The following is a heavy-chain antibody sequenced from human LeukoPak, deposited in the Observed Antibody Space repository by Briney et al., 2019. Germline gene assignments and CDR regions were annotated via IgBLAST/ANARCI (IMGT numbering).Heavy chain of an antibody. CDR2: ISGSGEAT. Sequence: GGSLRLSCAASGFTFRSYGMSWVRQTAGKELEWVSGISGSGEATHYGDSVKGRFTISRDNSKNTLFLQMNSLRAEDTAVYYCAKNSGTYYDCSFAYWGQGTLVTVSS. CDR3: AKNSGTYYDCSFAY. CDR1: GFTFRSYG. V-gene: IGHV3-23*01. D-gene: IGHD1-26*01. J-gene: IGHJ4*02.